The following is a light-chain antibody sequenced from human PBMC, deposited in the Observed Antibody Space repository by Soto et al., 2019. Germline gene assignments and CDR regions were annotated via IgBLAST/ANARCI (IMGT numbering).Light chain of an antibody. J-gene: IGKJ1*01. V-gene: IGKV3-15*01. CDR2: GAS. CDR1: QSVSSY. Sequence: IVLTQSAATLSLSPCERATLSGRASQSVSSYLAWYQQKPGQAPRLLIYGASTRATGIPARFSGSASGTEFTLTISSLQSEDFAVYYCQQYNNWQWTFGQGTKVDIK. CDR3: QQYNNWQWT.